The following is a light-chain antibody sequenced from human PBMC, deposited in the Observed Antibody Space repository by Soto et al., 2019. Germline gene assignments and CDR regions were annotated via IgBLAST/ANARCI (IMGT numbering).Light chain of an antibody. V-gene: IGLV1-51*01. CDR3: ATWDSSLSAVI. CDR2: DNY. Sequence: QSLLTQPPSVSSAPGQRVTISCSGSSSNIGNHYVSWYLHLPGTAPHLLVYDNYKRPSGIPDRFSGSKSGTSATLGITGLQTGDEADYYCATWDSSLSAVIFGGGTKLTVL. J-gene: IGLJ2*01. CDR1: SSNIGNHY.